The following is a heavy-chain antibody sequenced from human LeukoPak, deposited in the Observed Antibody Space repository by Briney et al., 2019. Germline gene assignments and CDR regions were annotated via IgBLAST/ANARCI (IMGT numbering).Heavy chain of an antibody. V-gene: IGHV4-59*08. CDR1: GGSISSYY. Sequence: PSETLSLTCTVSGGSISSYYWSWIRQPPGKGLEWIGYIYYSGSTNYNPSLKSRVTMSVDTSKNQFSLKVTSVTAADTAVFYCARLANYDFWRGPYPHDAFDIWGQGTMVTVSS. J-gene: IGHJ3*02. CDR2: IYYSGST. D-gene: IGHD3-3*01. CDR3: ARLANYDFWRGPYPHDAFDI.